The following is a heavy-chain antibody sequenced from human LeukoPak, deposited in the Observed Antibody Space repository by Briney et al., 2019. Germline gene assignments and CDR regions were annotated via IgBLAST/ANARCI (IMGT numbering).Heavy chain of an antibody. V-gene: IGHV3-21*01. CDR1: GFTFSSYS. CDR3: ARPGSSSYSFDY. CDR2: ISNSGSSM. J-gene: IGHJ4*02. Sequence: GGSLRLSCAASGFTFSSYSMNWVRQAPGKGLEWVSSISNSGSSMYYADSLQGRFTISRGNAKNSLYLQMNSLRAEDTAVYYCARPGSSSYSFDYWAQGTLVTVSS. D-gene: IGHD6-6*01.